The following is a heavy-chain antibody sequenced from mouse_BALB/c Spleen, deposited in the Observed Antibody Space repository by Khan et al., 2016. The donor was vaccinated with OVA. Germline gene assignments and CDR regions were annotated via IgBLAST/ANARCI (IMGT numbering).Heavy chain of an antibody. J-gene: IGHJ4*01. D-gene: IGHD2-4*01. Sequence: VQLQESGPGLVAPSQSLSITCTISGFSLTNYGVHWVRQPPGKGLEWLVVIWSDGSTTYNSALKSRLTISKDNSKSHVFLHMNRLQTDDTAMYFCAIQYYYHYKIMDFWGQGTAVTVSS. V-gene: IGHV2-6-1*01. CDR3: AIQYYYHYKIMDF. CDR2: IWSDGST. CDR1: GFSLTNYG.